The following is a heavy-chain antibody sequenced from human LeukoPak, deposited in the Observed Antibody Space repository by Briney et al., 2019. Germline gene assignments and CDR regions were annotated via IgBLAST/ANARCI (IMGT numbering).Heavy chain of an antibody. CDR1: GYSISSGYY. CDR3: ARDIVVVPAAMRGWFDP. V-gene: IGHV4-38-2*02. J-gene: IGHJ5*02. Sequence: SETLSLTCAASGYSISSGYYWGWIRQPPGQGLEWIGSIYHSGSTYYNPSLKSRVTISVDTSKNQFSLKLSSVTAADTAVYYCARDIVVVPAAMRGWFDPWGQGTLVTVSS. D-gene: IGHD2-2*01. CDR2: IYHSGST.